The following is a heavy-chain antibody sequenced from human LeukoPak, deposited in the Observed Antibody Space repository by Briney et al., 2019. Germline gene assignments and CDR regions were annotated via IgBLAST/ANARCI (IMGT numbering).Heavy chain of an antibody. CDR1: GGSISSYY. Sequence: SETLSLTCTVSGGSISSYYWSWIRQPPGKGLEWIGYIYYSGSTNYNPSLKSRVTISVDTSKNQFSLKLSSVTAADTAVYYCARVGRGYYYDSSGPPSGAFDIWGQGTMVTVSS. V-gene: IGHV4-59*01. CDR3: ARVGRGYYYDSSGPPSGAFDI. CDR2: IYYSGST. J-gene: IGHJ3*02. D-gene: IGHD3-22*01.